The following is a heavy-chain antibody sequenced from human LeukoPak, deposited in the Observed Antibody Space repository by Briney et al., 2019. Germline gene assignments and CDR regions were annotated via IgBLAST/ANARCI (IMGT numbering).Heavy chain of an antibody. Sequence: GRSLRLSCAASGFTFCSYGMHWVRQAPGKGLEWVAVISYDGSNKYYADSVKGRFTISRDNSKNTLYLQMNSLRAEDTAVYYCAKARNWKYNWFDPWGQGTLVTVSS. V-gene: IGHV3-30*18. CDR1: GFTFCSYG. D-gene: IGHD1-1*01. CDR3: AKARNWKYNWFDP. J-gene: IGHJ5*02. CDR2: ISYDGSNK.